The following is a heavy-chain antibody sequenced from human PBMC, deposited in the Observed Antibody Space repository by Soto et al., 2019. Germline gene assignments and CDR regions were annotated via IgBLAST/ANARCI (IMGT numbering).Heavy chain of an antibody. V-gene: IGHV1-69*12. Sequence: QVQLVQSGAEVKKSGSSVKVACKVSGDTFSNYAINWVRRAPGQGLEWMGANVPIFRTTNYAQKFQGRVTITADESTITAYMELSRMRSDDTATYYCAREASAPGTFREDASDIWGQGTKVTVSS. D-gene: IGHD1-7*01. J-gene: IGHJ3*02. CDR3: AREASAPGTFREDASDI. CDR2: NVPIFRTT. CDR1: GDTFSNYA.